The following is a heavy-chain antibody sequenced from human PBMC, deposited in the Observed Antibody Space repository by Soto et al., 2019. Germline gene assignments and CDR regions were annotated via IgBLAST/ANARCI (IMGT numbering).Heavy chain of an antibody. J-gene: IGHJ6*04. CDR1: DVRISFYW. D-gene: IGHD3-16*01. CDR3: AKSPMVRTFHYGMDV. CDR2: INEDGSET. Sequence: EVQMVESVGNLVQPGGSLRVSCAASDVRISFYWMSWVRQAPETGLEWVADINEDGSETYYADAVKGRFTSSRDDPTNSLYLQMNTLRAGDTAVYFCAKSPMVRTFHYGMDVWGEGTTVTVSS. V-gene: IGHV3-7*05.